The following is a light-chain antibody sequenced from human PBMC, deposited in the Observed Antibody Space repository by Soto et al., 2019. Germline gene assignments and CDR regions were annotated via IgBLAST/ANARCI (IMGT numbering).Light chain of an antibody. V-gene: IGLV2-8*01. CDR1: SSDIGGYNY. CDR3: SSYAGSNNYV. CDR2: EVN. Sequence: QSALTQPPSASGSPGQSVTISCTGTSSDIGGYNYVSWYQQHPGNGPKLMIYEVNKRPSGVPDRFSGSKSGNTASLTVAGLQAEDEADYYCSSYAGSNNYVFGTGTKLT. J-gene: IGLJ1*01.